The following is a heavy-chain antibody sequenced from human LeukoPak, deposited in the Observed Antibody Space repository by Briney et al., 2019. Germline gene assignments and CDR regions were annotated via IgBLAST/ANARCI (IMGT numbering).Heavy chain of an antibody. CDR3: ARVYSSIIVGATMETPDAFDI. CDR2: INPNSGGT. J-gene: IGHJ3*02. D-gene: IGHD1-26*01. CDR1: GYTFTGYY. Sequence: VASVKVSCKAPGYTFTGYYMHWVRQAPGQGLEWMGWINPNSGGTNYAQKFQGRVTMTRDTSISTAYMELSRLRSDDAAVYYCARVYSSIIVGATMETPDAFDIWGQGTMVTVSS. V-gene: IGHV1-2*02.